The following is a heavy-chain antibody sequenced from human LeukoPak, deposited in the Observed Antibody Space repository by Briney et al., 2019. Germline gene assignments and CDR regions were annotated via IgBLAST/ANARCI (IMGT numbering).Heavy chain of an antibody. CDR3: AKSPTRRYDYVWGSYYHYYFDY. CDR1: GFTFSSYG. CDR2: ISGSGGST. J-gene: IGHJ4*02. V-gene: IGHV3-23*01. Sequence: GGSLRLSCAASGFTFSSYGMSWARQAPGKGLEWVSAISGSGGSTYYADSVKGRFTISRDNSKNTLYLQMNSLRAEDTAVYYCAKSPTRRYDYVWGSYYHYYFDYWGQGTLVTVSS. D-gene: IGHD3-16*01.